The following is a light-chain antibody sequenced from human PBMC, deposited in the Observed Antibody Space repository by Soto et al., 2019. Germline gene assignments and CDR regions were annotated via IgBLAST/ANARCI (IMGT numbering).Light chain of an antibody. CDR3: SSYTDSATWV. J-gene: IGLJ3*02. V-gene: IGLV2-14*01. Sequence: QSALTQPASVSGSPGQSITISCTGTSSDVGGYNYVSWYQQHPGKAPKLIIHEVSNRPSGVSNRFSGSKSGNTASLTISGLQAEDEADYYCSSYTDSATWVFGGGTKLTVL. CDR2: EVS. CDR1: SSDVGGYNY.